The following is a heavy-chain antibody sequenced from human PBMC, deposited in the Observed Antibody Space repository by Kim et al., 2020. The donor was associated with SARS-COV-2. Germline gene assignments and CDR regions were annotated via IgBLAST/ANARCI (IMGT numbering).Heavy chain of an antibody. CDR1: GFTFSTYA. CDR2: ISASGGST. Sequence: GGSLRLSCAASGFTFSTYAMSWVRQAPGKGLEWVSGISASGGSTYYADSVKGRFTISRDNSKNTVYLQMNSLRADDTAVYYCAKDLSGSNRAYFFNSWGQRTLVTVSS. D-gene: IGHD2-2*01. V-gene: IGHV3-23*01. CDR3: AKDLSGSNRAYFFNS. J-gene: IGHJ4*02.